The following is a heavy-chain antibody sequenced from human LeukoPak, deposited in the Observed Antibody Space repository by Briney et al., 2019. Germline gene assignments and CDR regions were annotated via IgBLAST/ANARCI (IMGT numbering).Heavy chain of an antibody. J-gene: IGHJ4*02. Sequence: ASVKVSCKASGGTFSSYAISWVRQAPGQGLEWMGGIIPIFGTANYAQKFQGRVTITADESTSTAYMELSSLRSEDTAVYYCARDVVIAAAGIDYWGQGTLVTVSS. CDR1: GGTFSSYA. CDR3: ARDVVIAAAGIDY. D-gene: IGHD6-13*01. V-gene: IGHV1-69*13. CDR2: IIPIFGTA.